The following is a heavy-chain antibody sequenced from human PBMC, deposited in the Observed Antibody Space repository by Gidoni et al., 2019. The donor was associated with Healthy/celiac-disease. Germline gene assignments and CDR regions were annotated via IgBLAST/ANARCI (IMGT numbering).Heavy chain of an antibody. J-gene: IGHJ6*02. Sequence: QVQLQESGPGLVKPSQTLSLTCPVSGGSISSGGYYWSWIRQHPGKGLEWIGYIYYSGSTYYNPSLKSRVTISVDTSKNQFSLKLSSVTAADTAVYYCARDVPLMGYLLWDVWGQGTTVTVSS. CDR2: IYYSGST. CDR1: GGSISSGGYY. V-gene: IGHV4-31*03. D-gene: IGHD2-2*01. CDR3: ARDVPLMGYLLWDV.